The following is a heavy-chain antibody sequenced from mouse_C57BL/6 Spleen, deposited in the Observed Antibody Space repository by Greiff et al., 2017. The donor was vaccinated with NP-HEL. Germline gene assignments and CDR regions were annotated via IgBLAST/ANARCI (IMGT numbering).Heavy chain of an antibody. CDR3: ARHGGLRLRMGYAMDY. D-gene: IGHD3-2*02. V-gene: IGHV5-12*01. Sequence: DVKLVESGGGLVQPGGSLKLSCAASGFTFSDYYMYWVRQTPEKRLEWVAYISNGGGSTYYPDTVKGRFTISRDNAKNTLYLQMSRLKSEDTAMYYCARHGGLRLRMGYAMDYWGQGTSVTVSS. CDR1: GFTFSDYY. J-gene: IGHJ4*01. CDR2: ISNGGGST.